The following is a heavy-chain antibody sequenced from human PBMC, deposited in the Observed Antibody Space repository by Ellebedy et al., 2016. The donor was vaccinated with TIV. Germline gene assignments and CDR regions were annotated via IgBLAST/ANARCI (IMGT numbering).Heavy chain of an antibody. V-gene: IGHV3-30-3*01. CDR2: ISSDENTK. D-gene: IGHD1-7*01. CDR1: GFTFSNYA. J-gene: IGHJ4*02. CDR3: AKDNPGTLPDYFDF. Sequence: PGGSLRLSCVVSGFTFSNYAMHCVRHAPGKGLEWVAVISSDENTKIYADSVKGRLTISRDNSQNTLYLQMNSLRADDTAIYYCAKDNPGTLPDYFDFWGQGTLVSVSS.